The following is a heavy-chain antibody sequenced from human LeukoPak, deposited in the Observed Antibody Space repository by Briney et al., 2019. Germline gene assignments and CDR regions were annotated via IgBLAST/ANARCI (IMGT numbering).Heavy chain of an antibody. Sequence: PGGSLRLSCAASGFIFSNYVMSWVRQAPGKGPEWVAAISGSSVKTCYADSVKGRFTISRDDPKNTLYLQMNSLRAEDTAIYYCTREEAYFDSLLAYYFDYWGQGTLVTVSS. CDR3: TREEAYFDSLLAYYFDY. V-gene: IGHV3-23*01. CDR1: GFIFSNYV. D-gene: IGHD3-9*01. J-gene: IGHJ4*02. CDR2: ISGSSVKT.